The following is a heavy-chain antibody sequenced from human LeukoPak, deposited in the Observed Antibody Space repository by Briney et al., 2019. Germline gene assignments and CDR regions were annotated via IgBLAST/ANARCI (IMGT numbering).Heavy chain of an antibody. Sequence: GGSLRLSCAASGFIVSSNYMSWVRQAPGNGLERVSIIYSGGNTYYADSVKGRFTISRDNSKNTLYLQMNSLRAEDTAVYYCAREGQQLDLDYWGQGTLVTVSS. D-gene: IGHD6-13*01. CDR2: IYSGGNT. CDR1: GFIVSSNY. CDR3: AREGQQLDLDY. J-gene: IGHJ4*02. V-gene: IGHV3-53*01.